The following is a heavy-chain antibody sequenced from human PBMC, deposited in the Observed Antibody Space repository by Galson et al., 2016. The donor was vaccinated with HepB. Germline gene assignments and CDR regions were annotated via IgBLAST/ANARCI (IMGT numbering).Heavy chain of an antibody. CDR1: GFSFNTYS. Sequence: SLRLSCAASGFSFNTYSFNWVRQAPGKGLEWVSSISTGSTYIYYADSVKGRFTISRDNAKNSLYLQMSNLRAEDTAVYYCARSPAYGDDLPWYFDLWGRGTLVTVSS. V-gene: IGHV3-21*01. CDR2: ISTGSTYI. CDR3: ARSPAYGDDLPWYFDL. J-gene: IGHJ2*01. D-gene: IGHD4-17*01.